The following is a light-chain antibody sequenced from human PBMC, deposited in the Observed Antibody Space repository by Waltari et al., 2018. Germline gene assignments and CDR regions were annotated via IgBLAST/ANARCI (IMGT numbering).Light chain of an antibody. CDR1: SSNIGSNF. CDR3: AAWDDSLSGAV. J-gene: IGLJ7*01. Sequence: QSVLTQPPSASGTPGQRVTISCSGSSSNIGSNFLYWYRQLPGRAPKLLIYRTSQRPSGVPDRFSGSKSGTSASLSITGLRSEDEADYYCAAWDDSLSGAVFGGGTQLTVL. CDR2: RTS. V-gene: IGLV1-47*01.